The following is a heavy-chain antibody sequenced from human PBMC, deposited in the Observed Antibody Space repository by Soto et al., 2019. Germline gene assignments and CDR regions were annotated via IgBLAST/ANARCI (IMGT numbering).Heavy chain of an antibody. J-gene: IGHJ3*02. D-gene: IGHD3-3*01. CDR1: GFTFSSYW. V-gene: IGHV3-7*01. CDR2: IKQDGSEK. Sequence: EVQLVESGGGLVQPGGSLRLSCAASGFTFSSYWMSWVRQAPGKGLEWVANIKQDGSEKYYVDSVKGRFTIFRDNAKNSLYLQMNSLRAEDTAVYYCARIYDFWSGYYMLDCAFDIWGQGTMVTVSS. CDR3: ARIYDFWSGYYMLDCAFDI.